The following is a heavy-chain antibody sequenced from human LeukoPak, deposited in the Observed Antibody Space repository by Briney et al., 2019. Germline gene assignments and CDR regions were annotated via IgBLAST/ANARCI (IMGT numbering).Heavy chain of an antibody. V-gene: IGHV3-30-3*01. J-gene: IGHJ4*02. CDR2: ISYDGSNK. CDR1: GFTFSSYA. Sequence: PGGSLRLSCAASGFTFSSYAMHWVRQAPGKGLEWVAVISYDGSNKYYADSVKGRFTISRDNSKNTLYLQMNSLRAEDTAVYYCARPLPHYYDSSGRPPNVFDYWGQGTLVTVSS. CDR3: ARPLPHYYDSSGRPPNVFDY. D-gene: IGHD3-22*01.